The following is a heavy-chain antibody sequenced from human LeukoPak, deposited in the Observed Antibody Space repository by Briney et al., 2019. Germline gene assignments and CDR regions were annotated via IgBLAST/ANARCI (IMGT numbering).Heavy chain of an antibody. D-gene: IGHD3-10*01. CDR3: ARVRKLRTRGVMDPLDY. CDR1: GFTFNYYW. Sequence: GGSLRLSCAASGFTFNYYWLTWVRQAPGKGLEWVANIQQDGSEKYYVDSVEGRFIISRDSAKNSLYLQMNSLRAEDTAVYYCARVRKLRTRGVMDPLDYWGQGTLVTVSS. CDR2: IQQDGSEK. J-gene: IGHJ4*02. V-gene: IGHV3-7*01.